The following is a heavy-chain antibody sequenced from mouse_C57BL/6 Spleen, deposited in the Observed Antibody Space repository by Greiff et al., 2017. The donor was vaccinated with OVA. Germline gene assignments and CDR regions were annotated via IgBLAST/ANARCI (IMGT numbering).Heavy chain of an antibody. Sequence: EVQLQQSGPVLVKPGASVKMSCKASGYTFTDYYMNWVKQSHGKSLEWIGVINPYNGGTSYNQKFKGKATLTVDKSSSTAYMELNSLTSEDSAVYYGARGGYYYSNYGAMDYWGQGTSVTVSS. V-gene: IGHV1-19*01. CDR2: INPYNGGT. CDR3: ARGGYYYSNYGAMDY. J-gene: IGHJ4*01. CDR1: GYTFTDYY. D-gene: IGHD2-5*01.